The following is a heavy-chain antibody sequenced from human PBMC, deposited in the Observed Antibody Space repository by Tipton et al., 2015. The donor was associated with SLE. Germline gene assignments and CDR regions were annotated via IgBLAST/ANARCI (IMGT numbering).Heavy chain of an antibody. J-gene: IGHJ4*02. CDR1: GGSFSGFY. CDR3: ARVVVNGGRDFDY. Sequence: TLSLTCAVSGGSFSGFYWSWLRLPPGKGLEWIGEINHSGSTNYKPSLTSRVTISVDTSKNQFSLNLSSVTAADTAVYYCARVVVNGGRDFDYWGQGTLVTVSS. V-gene: IGHV4-34*01. D-gene: IGHD2-8*01. CDR2: INHSGST.